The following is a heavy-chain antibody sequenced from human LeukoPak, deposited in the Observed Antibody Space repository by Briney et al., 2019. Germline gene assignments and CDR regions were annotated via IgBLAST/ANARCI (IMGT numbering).Heavy chain of an antibody. CDR3: AAGTFYSLTTVY. Sequence: ASVKVSCKVSGYSLTELAMHWVRQAPGKGLEWMGGYEAERAKMINAQKFQVRVTMTEDPSTGTAYMELSSLRSEDTAVYYCAAGTFYSLTTVYWGQGTLVTVSS. CDR1: GYSLTELA. CDR2: YEAERAKM. D-gene: IGHD2/OR15-2a*01. J-gene: IGHJ4*02. V-gene: IGHV1-24*01.